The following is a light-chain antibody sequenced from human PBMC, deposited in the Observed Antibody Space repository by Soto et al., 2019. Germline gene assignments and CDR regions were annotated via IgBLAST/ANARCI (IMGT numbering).Light chain of an antibody. CDR2: GVS. V-gene: IGKV3-20*01. Sequence: EIILPQSPGTLALSPGDGATLSCRASQTVNRNYLAWYHQRPGQPPRLLIYGVSNRASGVPDRFSGDGSGTEFTLTIGRLDPDDFGVYYCQQYIDSPRTFGQGTRVEVK. CDR1: QTVNRNY. CDR3: QQYIDSPRT. J-gene: IGKJ1*01.